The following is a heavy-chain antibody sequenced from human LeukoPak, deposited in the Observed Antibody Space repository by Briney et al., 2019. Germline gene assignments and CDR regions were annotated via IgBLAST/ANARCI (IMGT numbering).Heavy chain of an antibody. CDR2: ISSSSSYI. V-gene: IGHV3-21*01. CDR3: ARVRWQQLRSGSLDY. D-gene: IGHD6-13*01. J-gene: IGHJ4*02. Sequence: GGSLRLSCAASGFTFSSYSMNWVRQAPGKGLEWVPSISSSSSYIYYADSVKGRFTISRDNAKNPLYLQMNRLRAEDTAVYYRARVRWQQLRSGSLDYWGQGTLVTVSS. CDR1: GFTFSSYS.